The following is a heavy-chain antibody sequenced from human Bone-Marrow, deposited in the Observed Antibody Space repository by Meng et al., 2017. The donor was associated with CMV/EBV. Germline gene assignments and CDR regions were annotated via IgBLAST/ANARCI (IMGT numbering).Heavy chain of an antibody. CDR1: GITFSSYA. D-gene: IGHD6-6*01. J-gene: IGHJ5*02. CDR2: ISGSGGST. V-gene: IGHV3-23*01. Sequence: GESLKISCAASGITFSSYAMSWVRQAPGKGLEWVSAISGSGGSTYYADSVKGRFTISRDNSKNTLYLQMNSLRAEDTAVYYCAKDRGGIAARGDWFDPWGQGTLVTVSS. CDR3: AKDRGGIAARGDWFDP.